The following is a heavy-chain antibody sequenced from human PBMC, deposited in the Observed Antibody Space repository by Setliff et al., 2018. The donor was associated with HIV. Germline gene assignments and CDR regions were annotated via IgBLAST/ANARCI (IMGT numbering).Heavy chain of an antibody. D-gene: IGHD3-10*01. Sequence: SETLSLTCAVSVGSISSTNWWTWVRQPPGKGLEWIGEIYHSGTTKYNPSLESRVIISIDKSKKHFSLRLSAVTAADTAVYYCAASVADYGKGGGMGYWGQGTLVTVPQ. CDR2: IYHSGTT. CDR1: VGSISSTNW. CDR3: AASVADYGKGGGMGY. J-gene: IGHJ4*02. V-gene: IGHV4-4*02.